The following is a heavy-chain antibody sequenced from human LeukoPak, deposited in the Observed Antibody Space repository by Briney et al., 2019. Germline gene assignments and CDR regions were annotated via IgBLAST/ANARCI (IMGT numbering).Heavy chain of an antibody. CDR1: GFTFSSYS. V-gene: IGHV3-48*04. CDR3: ARGQGYSGYDLGYFDY. Sequence: GGSLRLSCAASGFTFSSYSMNWVRQAPGKGLEWVSYISSSSSTIYYADSVKGRFTISRDNAKNSLYLQMNSLRVEDTALYYCARGQGYSGYDLGYFDYWGQGTLVTVSS. D-gene: IGHD5-12*01. CDR2: ISSSSSTI. J-gene: IGHJ4*02.